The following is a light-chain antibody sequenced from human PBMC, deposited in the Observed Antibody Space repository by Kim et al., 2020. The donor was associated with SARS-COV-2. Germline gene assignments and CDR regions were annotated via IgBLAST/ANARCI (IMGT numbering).Light chain of an antibody. J-gene: IGLJ2*01. Sequence: SYELTQPPSVSVSPGQTARIACSGDNLGDKFVCWYQQKPGQAPVLVIYQDTKRPSGIPERFSGSNSGNTGTLTISGTQAMDEADYYCQAWDSSSHVVFGGGTQLTVL. CDR3: QAWDSSSHVV. V-gene: IGLV3-1*01. CDR1: NLGDKF. CDR2: QDT.